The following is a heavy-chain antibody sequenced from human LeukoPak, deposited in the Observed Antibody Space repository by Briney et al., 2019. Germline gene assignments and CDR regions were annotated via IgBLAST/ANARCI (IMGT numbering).Heavy chain of an antibody. V-gene: IGHV3-7*01. CDR3: ASYLYWWSDLGY. D-gene: IGHD2-8*02. CDR2: IKPDGSEK. J-gene: IGHJ4*02. Sequence: GGSLRLSCAASGFTFSSYTFSTYAMSWVRQAPGKGLEWVANIKPDGSEKYYVDSVRGRFTISRDNAKNSLYLQMNSLRVEDTAVYYCASYLYWWSDLGYWGQGTLVTVSS. CDR1: GFTFSSYT.